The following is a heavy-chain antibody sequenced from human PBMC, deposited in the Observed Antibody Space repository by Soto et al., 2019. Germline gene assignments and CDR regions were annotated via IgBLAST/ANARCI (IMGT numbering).Heavy chain of an antibody. V-gene: IGHV1-69*01. CDR2: IIPIFGTA. CDR3: ARDEYSSGWYSNDY. CDR1: GGTFSSYA. D-gene: IGHD6-19*01. J-gene: IGHJ4*02. Sequence: QVQLVQSGAEVKKPGSSVKVSCKASGGTFSSYAISWVRQAPGQGLECMGGIIPIFGTANYAQKFQGRVTITADESTSTAYMELSSLRSEDTAVYYCARDEYSSGWYSNDYWGQGTLVTVSS.